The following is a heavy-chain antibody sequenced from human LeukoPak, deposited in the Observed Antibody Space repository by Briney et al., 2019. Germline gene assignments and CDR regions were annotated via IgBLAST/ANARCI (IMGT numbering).Heavy chain of an antibody. CDR2: ISASGGST. J-gene: IGHJ4*02. CDR1: GFTFSSYA. CDR3: AKQNGGSYYGWDYFDY. D-gene: IGHD1-26*01. V-gene: IGHV3-23*01. Sequence: GGSLRLSCAASGFTFSSYAMSWVRQAPGKGLEWVSAISASGGSTYYADSVKGRFTISRDNSKNTLDLEMNSLRAEDTAVYYCAKQNGGSYYGWDYFDYWGQGTLVTVSS.